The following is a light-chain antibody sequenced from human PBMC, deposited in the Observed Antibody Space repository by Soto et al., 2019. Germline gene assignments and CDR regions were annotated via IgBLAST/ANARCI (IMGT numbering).Light chain of an antibody. CDR1: QTISSW. CDR2: KAS. Sequence: DLQMTQSPSTLSGSVGARVTITCRASQTISSWLAWYQQKPGKAPKLLIYKASTLKSGVPSRFSGSGSGTELTINISSLQPDDFATDYRQHYNSYSEAFGQGTKVDIK. J-gene: IGKJ1*01. V-gene: IGKV1-5*03. CDR3: QHYNSYSEA.